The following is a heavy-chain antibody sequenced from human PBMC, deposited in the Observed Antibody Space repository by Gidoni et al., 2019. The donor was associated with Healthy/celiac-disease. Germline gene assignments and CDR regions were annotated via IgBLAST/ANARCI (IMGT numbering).Heavy chain of an antibody. Sequence: QVQLVESGGGVVQPGRPLRLSCAASAFTFGSYALHWVRQAPGKGLEWVAVISYDGSNKYYADSVKGRFTISRDNSKNTLYLQMNSLRAEDTAVYYCARDPEMATNFDYYYGMDVWGQGTTVTVSS. CDR1: AFTFGSYA. CDR3: ARDPEMATNFDYYYGMDV. V-gene: IGHV3-30-3*01. CDR2: ISYDGSNK. D-gene: IGHD5-12*01. J-gene: IGHJ6*02.